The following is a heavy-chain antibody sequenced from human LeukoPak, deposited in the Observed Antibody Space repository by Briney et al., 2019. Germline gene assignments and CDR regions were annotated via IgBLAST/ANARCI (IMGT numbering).Heavy chain of an antibody. V-gene: IGHV4-59*12. CDR1: GGSISTYY. Sequence: KTSETLSLTCTVSGGSISTYYWNWIRQPPGKGLEWIGYIYHSGSTNYNPSLKSRVTISVDKSKNQFSLKLSSVTAADTAVYYCARTYYYDSSVNDRDDYWGQGTLVTVSS. D-gene: IGHD3-22*01. CDR3: ARTYYYDSSVNDRDDY. J-gene: IGHJ4*02. CDR2: IYHSGST.